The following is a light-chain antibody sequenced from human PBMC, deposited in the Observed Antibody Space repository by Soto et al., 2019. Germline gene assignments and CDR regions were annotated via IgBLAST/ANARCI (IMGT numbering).Light chain of an antibody. V-gene: IGLV2-8*01. J-gene: IGLJ2*01. CDR2: EVS. CDR3: SSYAASNNLGV. CDR1: SSDVGGYNY. Sequence: QSALTQPPSASGSPGQSVTISCIGTSSDVGGYNYVSWYQQHPVKAPKLMIYEVSKRPSGVPDRFSGSKSVNTASLTVSGRQAEDEADYYCSSYAASNNLGVFGGGTKLTVL.